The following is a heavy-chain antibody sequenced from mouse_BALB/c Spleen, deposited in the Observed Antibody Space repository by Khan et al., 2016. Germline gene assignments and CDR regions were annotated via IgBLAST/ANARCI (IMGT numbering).Heavy chain of an antibody. CDR2: IYYSGDT. CDR1: GYSITSGYN. V-gene: IGHV3-1*02. CDR3: ASYSNGSRSIY. D-gene: IGHD1-1*01. Sequence: EVQLQESGPDLVKPSQSLSLTCSVTGYSITSGYNWHWILHFPGNKLEWMGYIYYSGDTNYNPSLKSRISITRDTSKNQFFLQLSSVTTEAAATYYCASYSNGSRSIYWGQGTTLTVSS. J-gene: IGHJ2*01.